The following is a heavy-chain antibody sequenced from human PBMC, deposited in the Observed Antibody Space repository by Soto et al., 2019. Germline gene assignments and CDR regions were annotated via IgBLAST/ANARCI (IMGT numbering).Heavy chain of an antibody. CDR2: IYHSGST. CDR3: ARGWGAARRNNWFDP. CDR1: GGSISSGGYS. D-gene: IGHD6-6*01. V-gene: IGHV4-30-2*01. Sequence: SETLSLTCAVSGGSISSGGYSWSWIRQPPGKGLEWIGYIYHSGSTYYNPSLKSRVTISVDRSKNQFSLKLSSVTAADTAVYYCARGWGAARRNNWFDPWGQGTLVTVSS. J-gene: IGHJ5*02.